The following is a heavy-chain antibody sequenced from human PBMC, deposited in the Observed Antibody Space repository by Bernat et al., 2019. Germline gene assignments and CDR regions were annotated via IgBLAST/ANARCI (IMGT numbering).Heavy chain of an antibody. V-gene: IGHV3-30*04. CDR1: GFTFSSYA. CDR2: ITDDGSNK. D-gene: IGHD3-3*01. J-gene: IGHJ4*02. CDR3: AKDGSSYYTCLDY. Sequence: QVQLVESGGGVVQPGRSLRLSCAASGFTFSSYAMHWVRQAPGKGLEWVAVITDDGSNKYYADSVTGRFTISGDNYKTTLYLKMSRLTAEDAAVYYWAKDGSSYYTCLDYWGQGTLVTVSS.